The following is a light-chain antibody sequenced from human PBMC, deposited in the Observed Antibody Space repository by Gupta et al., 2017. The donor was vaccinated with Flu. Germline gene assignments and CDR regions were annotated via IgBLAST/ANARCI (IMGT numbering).Light chain of an antibody. CDR1: TSNSGAGYE. Sequence: QSVLTQPPSVHWAHGQRVPISCTGSTSNSGAGYEVHWYQQLPGTAPKLLTYGNSNRPSGVPDRFSGSKSGTSASLAITGLQAEDEADYYCQSYDSSLRVFGGGTKLTVL. V-gene: IGLV1-40*01. CDR2: GNS. J-gene: IGLJ3*02. CDR3: QSYDSSLRV.